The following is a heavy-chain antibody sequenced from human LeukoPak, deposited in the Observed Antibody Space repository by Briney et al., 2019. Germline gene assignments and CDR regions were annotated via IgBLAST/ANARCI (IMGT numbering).Heavy chain of an antibody. Sequence: ASVKVSCKASGGTFSSYAISWVRQAPGQGLEWMGRIIPILGIANYAQKFQGRVTITADKSTSTAYMELSSLRSEDTAVYYCARGPGGGSSGYYFGHFDYWGQGTLVTVSS. J-gene: IGHJ4*02. CDR3: ARGPGGGSSGYYFGHFDY. V-gene: IGHV1-69*04. D-gene: IGHD3-22*01. CDR2: IIPILGIA. CDR1: GGTFSSYA.